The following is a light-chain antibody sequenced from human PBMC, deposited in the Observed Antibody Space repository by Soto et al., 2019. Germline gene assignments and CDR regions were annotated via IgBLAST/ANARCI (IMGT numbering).Light chain of an antibody. CDR2: DAS. CDR3: QQDNYWPPWT. CDR1: KSASNI. V-gene: IGKV3-15*01. Sequence: ILMTQSPATLSVSPGERATLSCRASKSASNILAWYQQKPGQAPRLLIYDASTRATGIPARFSGSGSGTEFTLTISGLQSEDFAVYYCQQDNYWPPWTFGQGTKVEI. J-gene: IGKJ1*01.